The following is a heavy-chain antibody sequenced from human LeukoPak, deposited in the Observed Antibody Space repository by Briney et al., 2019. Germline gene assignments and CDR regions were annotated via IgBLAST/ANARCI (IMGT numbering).Heavy chain of an antibody. CDR3: ARDLSLEYSFDY. J-gene: IGHJ4*02. V-gene: IGHV1-69*13. D-gene: IGHD1-1*01. CDR1: GGTFSSYA. CDR2: IIPIFGTA. Sequence: ASVKVSCKASGGTFSSYAISWVRQAPGQGLEWMGGIIPIFGTANYAQKFQGRVTITADGSTSTAYMELSSLRSEDTAVYYCARDLSLEYSFDYWGQGTLVTVSS.